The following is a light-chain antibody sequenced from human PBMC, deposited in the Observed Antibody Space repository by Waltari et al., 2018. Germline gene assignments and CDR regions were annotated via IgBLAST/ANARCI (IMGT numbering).Light chain of an antibody. J-gene: IGLJ3*02. CDR1: FSNVGKTY. CDR2: DSN. V-gene: IGLV1-51*01. CDR3: GTWDSNLSADV. Sequence: QSVLTQPPSVSAAPGQRVTISCSGSFSNVGKTYISWYQQFPGKAPKLLIYDSNKRPSEIPDRFSASKSGTSATLVISGLQIADEADYYCGTWDSNLSADVFGGGTKLTVL.